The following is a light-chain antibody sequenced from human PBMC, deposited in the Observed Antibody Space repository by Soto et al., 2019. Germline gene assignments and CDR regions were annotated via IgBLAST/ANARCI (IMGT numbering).Light chain of an antibody. J-gene: IGLJ1*01. CDR2: DVN. Sequence: QSVLTQPASVSGSPGQSITISCTGTSSDVGGYNYVSWYQQHPGKAPKLMIYDVNNRPSGVSNRFSGSKSGNTASLTISGLQAEDEGDYYCSSYTSSSTYVFGTGTKLTVL. V-gene: IGLV2-14*01. CDR3: SSYTSSSTYV. CDR1: SSDVGGYNY.